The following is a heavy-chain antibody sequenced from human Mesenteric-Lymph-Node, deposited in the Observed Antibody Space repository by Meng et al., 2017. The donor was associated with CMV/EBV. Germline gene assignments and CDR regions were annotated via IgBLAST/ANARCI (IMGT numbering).Heavy chain of an antibody. Sequence: GGAVSSTSYDWSWIRQPPGKGLEWIGYIYYSGSTNYNPSLKSRVTISVDTSKNQFSLRLSSVTAADTAVYYCAREGDCSSTSCSFADWGQGTLVTVSS. CDR3: AREGDCSSTSCSFAD. CDR1: GGAVSSTSYD. V-gene: IGHV4-61*01. J-gene: IGHJ4*02. D-gene: IGHD2-2*01. CDR2: IYYSGST.